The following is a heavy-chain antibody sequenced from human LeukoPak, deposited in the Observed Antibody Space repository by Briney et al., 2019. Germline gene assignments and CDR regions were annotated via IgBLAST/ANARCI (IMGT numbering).Heavy chain of an antibody. V-gene: IGHV4-39*01. Sequence: SETLSLTCTVSGGSISSTTSYWGWIRQPPGKGLEWIGSIYYSGSTHYNPSLRSRITISVDTSKNQFSLQLRSVTAADTAGYYCARNVSTGYFDYWGQGTLVTVSS. CDR3: ARNVSTGYFDY. CDR1: GGSISSTTSY. CDR2: IYYSGST. D-gene: IGHD3-22*01. J-gene: IGHJ4*02.